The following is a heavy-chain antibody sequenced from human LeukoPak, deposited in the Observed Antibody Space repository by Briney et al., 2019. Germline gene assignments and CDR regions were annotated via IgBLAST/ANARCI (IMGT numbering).Heavy chain of an antibody. CDR1: GYTFTGYY. J-gene: IGHJ4*02. Sequence: ASVKVSCKASGYTFTGYYMHWVRQAPGQGLEWMGWINPNSGGTNYAQKLQGRVTMTRDTSISTAYMELSRLRSDDTAVYYCARVGSPYYDSSGYYYYFDYWGQGTLVTVSS. CDR3: ARVGSPYYDSSGYYYYFDY. D-gene: IGHD3-22*01. CDR2: INPNSGGT. V-gene: IGHV1-2*02.